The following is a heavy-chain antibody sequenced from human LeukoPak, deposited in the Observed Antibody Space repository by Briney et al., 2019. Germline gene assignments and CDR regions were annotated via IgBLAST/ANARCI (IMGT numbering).Heavy chain of an antibody. CDR1: GASISHYS. Sequence: PSETLSLTCAVSGASISHYSWRWIRQPPGKGLEWIGDIYASGSTSYNPSHTGRVTTSKDTSKNHFSLKLISVTAADTAVYYCARDAGLREYQRERVVSAFDIWGQGTMVTVSS. CDR3: ARDAGLREYQRERVVSAFDI. V-gene: IGHV4-59*01. J-gene: IGHJ3*02. CDR2: IYASGST. D-gene: IGHD2-2*01.